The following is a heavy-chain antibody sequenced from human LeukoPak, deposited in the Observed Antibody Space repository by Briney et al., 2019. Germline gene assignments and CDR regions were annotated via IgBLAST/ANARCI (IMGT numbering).Heavy chain of an antibody. Sequence: GGSLRLSCAASGFTFTTYGMTWVRQAPGKGLEWVSFISSSSSYIYYADSVKGRFTIFRDNAKNSLYLQMNSLRAEDTAVYYCARVGGVAGRAIDYWGQGTLVTVSS. CDR1: GFTFTTYG. D-gene: IGHD3-3*01. CDR3: ARVGGVAGRAIDY. V-gene: IGHV3-21*01. J-gene: IGHJ4*02. CDR2: ISSSSSYI.